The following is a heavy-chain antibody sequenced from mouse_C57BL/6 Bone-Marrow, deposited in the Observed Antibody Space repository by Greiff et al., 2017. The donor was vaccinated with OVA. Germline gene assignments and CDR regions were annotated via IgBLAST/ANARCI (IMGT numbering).Heavy chain of an antibody. D-gene: IGHD2-4*01. CDR2: IRLKSDNYAT. CDR1: GFTFSNYW. J-gene: IGHJ1*03. Sequence: DVMLVESGGGLVQPGGSMKLSCVASGFTFSNYWMNWVRQSPEKGLEWVAQIRLKSDNYATHYAESVKGRFTISRDDSKSSVYLQMNNLRAEDTGIYYCTAGYDYAWYFDVWGTGTTVTVSS. V-gene: IGHV6-3*01. CDR3: TAGYDYAWYFDV.